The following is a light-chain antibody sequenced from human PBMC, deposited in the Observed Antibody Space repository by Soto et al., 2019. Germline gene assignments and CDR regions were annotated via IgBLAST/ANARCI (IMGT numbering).Light chain of an antibody. Sequence: EIVLTQSPATLSLSPGERATLSCRASQSVSSYLAWYQQKPGQAPRLLIYDASNRATGIPARFSGSGSGTEFTLTISSLQSEDFAFYFCQQRSHWQTFGQGTKVDIK. V-gene: IGKV3-11*01. CDR3: QQRSHWQT. CDR1: QSVSSY. J-gene: IGKJ1*01. CDR2: DAS.